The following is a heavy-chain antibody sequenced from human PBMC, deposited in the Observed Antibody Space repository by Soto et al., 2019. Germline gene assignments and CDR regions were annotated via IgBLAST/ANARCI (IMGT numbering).Heavy chain of an antibody. V-gene: IGHV5-51*01. J-gene: IGHJ5*02. CDR2: IYPRDSDT. Sequence: PGESLKISCKGSGYGFTSYWIGWVRQMPGKGLEWMGIIYPRDSDTRYSPSFEDRVTISADKSISTAYLQWSSLKASDTAIYYCVRRSDWFNLWGQGTLVTVSS. CDR1: GYGFTSYW. CDR3: VRRSDWFNL.